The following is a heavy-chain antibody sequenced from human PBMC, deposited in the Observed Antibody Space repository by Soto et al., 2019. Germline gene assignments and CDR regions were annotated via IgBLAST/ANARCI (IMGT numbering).Heavy chain of an antibody. V-gene: IGHV4-34*01. CDR3: ARRIGTGSSGWYSGS. CDR2: INHSGST. CDR1: GGSFSGYY. Sequence: QVQLQQWGAGLLKPSETLSLTCAVYGGSFSGYYWTWIRQPPGKGLEWIGEINHSGSTNYNPSLKSRVAILVDTSKHQFSLKVNSVTDADTAVHYCARRIGTGSSGWYSGSWGQGTLVTVSS. J-gene: IGHJ5*02. D-gene: IGHD6-19*01.